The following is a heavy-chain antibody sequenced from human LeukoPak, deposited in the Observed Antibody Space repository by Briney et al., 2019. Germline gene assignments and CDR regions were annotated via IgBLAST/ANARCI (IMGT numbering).Heavy chain of an antibody. CDR3: VKTSEWSLWHLDF. J-gene: IGHJ4*02. CDR1: GFSFTDYA. Sequence: GTSLRLSCAASGFSFTDYAMNWVRQAPGKGLEWVSSVSGNGGTTHYADSVQGRFTISRDNSKNTLYLQMNSLRADDTAIYYCVKTSEWSLWHLDFWGQGTPVTVAS. V-gene: IGHV3-23*01. D-gene: IGHD2-8*01. CDR2: VSGNGGTT.